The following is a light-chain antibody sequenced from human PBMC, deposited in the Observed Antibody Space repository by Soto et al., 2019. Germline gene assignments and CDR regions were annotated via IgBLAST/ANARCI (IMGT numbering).Light chain of an antibody. V-gene: IGKV3-20*01. CDR1: QSVSSNY. CDR2: GAS. Sequence: DIVLTQSPGTLSLSPGERATLSCRASQSVSSNYLAWYQQKPGHVPRLLIYGASTRATGIPDRFSGSGSGTEFTLTISRLEPEDFAVYYCQQYVSSPRTFGHGTKVEIK. CDR3: QQYVSSPRT. J-gene: IGKJ1*01.